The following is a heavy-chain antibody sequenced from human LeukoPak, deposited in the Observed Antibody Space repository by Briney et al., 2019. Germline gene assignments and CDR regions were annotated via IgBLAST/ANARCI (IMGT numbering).Heavy chain of an antibody. CDR2: IYTRGST. CDR3: ARHAGPSYYYYNMDV. Sequence: PSETLSLTCTVSGGSIRSYYWSWIRQPPGKGLEWIGYIYTRGSTNYNPSLKSRVTISVDTSKNQFSLKLSSVTAADTAVYYCARHAGPSYYYYNMDVWGKGTTVTVSS. J-gene: IGHJ6*03. D-gene: IGHD2-2*01. V-gene: IGHV4-4*09. CDR1: GGSIRSYY.